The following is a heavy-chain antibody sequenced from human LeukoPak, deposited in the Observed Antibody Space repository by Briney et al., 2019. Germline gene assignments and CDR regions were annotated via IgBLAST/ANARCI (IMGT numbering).Heavy chain of an antibody. V-gene: IGHV3-21*01. CDR2: ISSSSTYI. J-gene: IGHJ4*02. CDR3: ARPVGTATAGY. Sequence: GGSLRLSCATSGFTFSDYNMNWVRQAPGKGLEWVSSISSSSTYIYYADSVKGRFTISGDNARNSVYLQMNSLRAEDSAVYFCARPVGTATAGYWGQGILVTVSS. CDR1: GFTFSDYN. D-gene: IGHD1-26*01.